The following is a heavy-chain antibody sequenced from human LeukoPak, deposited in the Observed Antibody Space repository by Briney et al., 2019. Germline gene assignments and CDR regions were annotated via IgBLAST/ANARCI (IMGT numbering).Heavy chain of an antibody. J-gene: IGHJ4*02. CDR2: ISYDGSNK. V-gene: IGHV3-30*18. Sequence: GGSLRLSCAASGFTFSSYGMHWVRQAPGKGLEWVAVISYDGSNKYYADSVEGRFTISRDNSKNTLYLQMNSLRAEDTAVYYCAKAASYSSGWFVSDYFDYWGQGTLVTVSS. CDR3: AKAASYSSGWFVSDYFDY. D-gene: IGHD6-19*01. CDR1: GFTFSSYG.